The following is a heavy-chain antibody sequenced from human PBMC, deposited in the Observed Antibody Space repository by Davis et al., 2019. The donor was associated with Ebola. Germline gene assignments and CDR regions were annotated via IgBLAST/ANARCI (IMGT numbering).Heavy chain of an antibody. Sequence: GGSLRLSCAASGITFTNYALHWVRQAPGKGLQWLAVISYDGNNQYYADSVRGRFTVSRDNSKNTLHLQMNSLRPDDTAVYFCARGGYFGLGTYYNAAPFYYWGQGTLVTVSS. CDR3: ARGGYFGLGTYYNAAPFYY. CDR1: GITFTNYA. CDR2: ISYDGNNQ. V-gene: IGHV3-30*04. D-gene: IGHD3-10*01. J-gene: IGHJ4*02.